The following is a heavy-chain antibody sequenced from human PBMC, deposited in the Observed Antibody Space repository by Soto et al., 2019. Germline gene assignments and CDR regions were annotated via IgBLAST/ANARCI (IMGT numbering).Heavy chain of an antibody. D-gene: IGHD3-22*01. V-gene: IGHV1-18*01. CDR2: ISAYNGNT. Sequence: ASVKVSCKASGYTFTSYGISWVRQAPGQGLEWMGWISAYNGNTNYAQKLQGRVTMTTDTSTSTAYMELRSLRSDDTAVYYCARDAVYYYDSSGYSLNWFDPWGQGTLVTVSP. J-gene: IGHJ5*02. CDR1: GYTFTSYG. CDR3: ARDAVYYYDSSGYSLNWFDP.